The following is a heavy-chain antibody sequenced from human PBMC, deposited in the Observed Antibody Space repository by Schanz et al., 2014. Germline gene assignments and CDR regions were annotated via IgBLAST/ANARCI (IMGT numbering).Heavy chain of an antibody. D-gene: IGHD3-9*01. CDR3: ARDYYDILTGYPYDTFDI. V-gene: IGHV1-2*06. Sequence: QVQLVQSGAELKNPGASVKVSCKASGYSFSAYYIHWMRQAPGQGLEWLGRFTHISQKFQGRVTMTRDTSISTAYMELRRLRSDDTAVYYCARDYYDILTGYPYDTFDIWGQGTMVTVSS. CDR2: FT. CDR1: GYSFSAYY. J-gene: IGHJ3*02.